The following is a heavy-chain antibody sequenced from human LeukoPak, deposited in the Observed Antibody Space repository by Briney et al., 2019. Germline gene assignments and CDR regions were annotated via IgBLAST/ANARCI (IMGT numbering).Heavy chain of an antibody. CDR3: AREREDVVVVVAGVYYFDY. Sequence: SETLSLTCAVYGGSFSGYYWSWIRQPPGKGLEWIGEINHSGSTNYNPSLKSRVTISVDTSKNQFSLKLSSVTAADTAVYYCAREREDVVVVVAGVYYFDYWGQGTLVTVSS. D-gene: IGHD2-15*01. J-gene: IGHJ4*02. CDR2: INHSGST. CDR1: GGSFSGYY. V-gene: IGHV4-34*01.